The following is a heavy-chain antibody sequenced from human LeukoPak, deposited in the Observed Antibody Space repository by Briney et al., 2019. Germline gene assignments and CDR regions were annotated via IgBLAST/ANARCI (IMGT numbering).Heavy chain of an antibody. V-gene: IGHV3-21*01. CDR2: ISSSSSYI. Sequence: GGSLRLSCAASGFTFSSYSMNWVRQAPGKGLEWVSSISSSSSYIYYADSVKGRFTISRDNAKNSLYLQMNSLRAEDTAVYYCARCEGEYYDFWSGYYRGYYYYMDVWGKGTTVTVSS. J-gene: IGHJ6*03. D-gene: IGHD3-3*01. CDR1: GFTFSSYS. CDR3: ARCEGEYYDFWSGYYRGYYYYMDV.